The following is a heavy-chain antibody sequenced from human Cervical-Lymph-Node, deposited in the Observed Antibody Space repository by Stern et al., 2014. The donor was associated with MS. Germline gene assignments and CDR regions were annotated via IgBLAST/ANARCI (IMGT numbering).Heavy chain of an antibody. CDR1: GGSISSGGSS. CDR2: ISHSGST. D-gene: IGHD2-21*01. V-gene: IGHV4-30-2*01. Sequence: VQLVESGSGQAKPSQTLSLTCAVSGGSISSGGSSWNWIRQPPGKGLEWIGFISHSGSTYYNPALKGRVFISVEPSKNQFALKLRSVTAADTAVYYCARGGVIYTQDRNGFDVWGQGTMVTVSS. J-gene: IGHJ3*01. CDR3: ARGGVIYTQDRNGFDV.